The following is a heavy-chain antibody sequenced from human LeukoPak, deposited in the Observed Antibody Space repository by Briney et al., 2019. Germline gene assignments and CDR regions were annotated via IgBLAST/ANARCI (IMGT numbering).Heavy chain of an antibody. V-gene: IGHV4-59*01. CDR2: IYYSGST. D-gene: IGHD3-16*01. CDR1: GGSISSYY. Sequence: SETLSLTCTVSGGSISSYYWSWIRQPPGKGLEWIGYIYYSGSTNYNPSLKGRVTISVDTSKNQFSLKLSSVTAADTAVYYCARVSLGGIYFDYWGQGTLVTVSS. J-gene: IGHJ4*02. CDR3: ARVSLGGIYFDY.